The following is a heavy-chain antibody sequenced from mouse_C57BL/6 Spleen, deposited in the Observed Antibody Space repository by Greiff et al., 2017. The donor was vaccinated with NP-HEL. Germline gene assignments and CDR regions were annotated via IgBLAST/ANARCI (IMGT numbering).Heavy chain of an antibody. CDR1: GYTFTDYE. Sequence: VQLQQSGAELVRPGASVTLSCTASGYTFTDYEMHWVKQTPVHGLEWIGAIDPETGGTAYNQKFKGKAILTADKSSSTAYMELSSLTSEDSTVYYCTYYYEGFAYWGQGTLVTVSA. D-gene: IGHD1-1*01. J-gene: IGHJ3*01. CDR3: TYYYEGFAY. CDR2: IDPETGGT. V-gene: IGHV1-15*01.